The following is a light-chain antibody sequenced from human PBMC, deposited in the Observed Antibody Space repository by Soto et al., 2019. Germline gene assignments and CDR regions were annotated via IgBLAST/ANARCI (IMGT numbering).Light chain of an antibody. V-gene: IGKV3-20*01. Sequence: ELVFPQSPCTLPWSKGERATLSCRASQSVSSNYLAWSQRKTGQAPRLLIYGASRRATGIRDRFSGSGSGTEFTLPLSRPEPEDFAVYYCHQYGISPFGGGTPVDIK. CDR2: GAS. J-gene: IGKJ4*01. CDR1: QSVSSNY. CDR3: HQYGISP.